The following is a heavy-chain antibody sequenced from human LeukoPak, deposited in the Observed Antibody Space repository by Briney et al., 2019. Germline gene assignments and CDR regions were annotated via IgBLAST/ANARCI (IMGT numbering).Heavy chain of an antibody. Sequence: GGSLRLSCAASGLSFSNYAMYWVRQAPGKGLEWVSAIGGTGGNIFYTDSVKGRFTISRDISKNTLCLQMNSLRAEDTAVYYCAKDIYIYGYAYYFDSWGQGTLVTVSS. CDR1: GLSFSNYA. D-gene: IGHD3-16*01. J-gene: IGHJ4*02. CDR2: IGGTGGNI. CDR3: AKDIYIYGYAYYFDS. V-gene: IGHV3-23*01.